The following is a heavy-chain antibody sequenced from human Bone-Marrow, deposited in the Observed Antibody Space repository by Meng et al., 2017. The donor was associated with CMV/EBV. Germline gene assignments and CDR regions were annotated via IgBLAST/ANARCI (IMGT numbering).Heavy chain of an antibody. CDR2: ISYDGSKK. CDR3: ARVSPPSGYSSGWYSNYYYYGMDV. V-gene: IGHV3-30-3*01. CDR1: GFTFSSYA. J-gene: IGHJ6*02. Sequence: GGSLRLSCAAPGFTFSSYAMHWVRQAPGKGLEWVAVISYDGSKKYYADSVKGRFTISRDNSKNTLYLQMTSLRAEDTAVYYCARVSPPSGYSSGWYSNYYYYGMDVWGQGTTVTVSS. D-gene: IGHD6-19*01.